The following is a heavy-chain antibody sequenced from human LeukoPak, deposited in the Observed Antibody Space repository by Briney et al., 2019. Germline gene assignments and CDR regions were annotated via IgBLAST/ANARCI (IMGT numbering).Heavy chain of an antibody. D-gene: IGHD1-26*01. J-gene: IGHJ3*02. CDR1: KFAFSSYA. CDR2: ISGGGGNT. Sequence: GGSLRLSRAASKFAFSSYAMSWVRQAPGKGLEWVSAISGGGGNTYYADSVKGRFTISRDNSKNTLYLQMNSLRAEDTAVYYCGKNRYSGSLSPFDIWGQGTMVTVSS. CDR3: GKNRYSGSLSPFDI. V-gene: IGHV3-23*01.